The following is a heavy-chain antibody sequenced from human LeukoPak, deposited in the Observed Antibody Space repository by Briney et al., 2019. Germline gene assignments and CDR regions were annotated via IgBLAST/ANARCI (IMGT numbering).Heavy chain of an antibody. CDR1: GFSVSSNY. V-gene: IGHV3-53*01. Sequence: PGGSLRLSCAASGFSVSSNYMSWVRQAPGKGLEWVSALYVDDSTYYADSVRGRFTFSRDNSKNTLYLQMDSLRAEDTAVYYCALSSGWTGYFQHWGQGTLVTVSS. D-gene: IGHD6-19*01. CDR2: LYVDDST. CDR3: ALSSGWTGYFQH. J-gene: IGHJ1*01.